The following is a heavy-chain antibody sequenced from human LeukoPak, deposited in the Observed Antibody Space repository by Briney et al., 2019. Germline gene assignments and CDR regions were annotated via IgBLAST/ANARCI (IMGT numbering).Heavy chain of an antibody. V-gene: IGHV3-48*01. CDR2: ITVSGSRI. J-gene: IGHJ4*02. Sequence: PGGSLRLSCAASGVSFTTYSMNWVRQAPGKGLEWLSYITVSGSRIYYADSVKGRFTISRDNAENSLYLQMHSLRADDTAVYYCARADSYRFDSWGQGTLVSVSS. D-gene: IGHD2-21*01. CDR3: ARADSYRFDS. CDR1: GVSFTTYS.